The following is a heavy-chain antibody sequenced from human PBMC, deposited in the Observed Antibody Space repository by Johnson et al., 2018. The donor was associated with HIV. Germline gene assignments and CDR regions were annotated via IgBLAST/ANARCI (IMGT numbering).Heavy chain of an antibody. J-gene: IGHJ3*02. CDR1: GFIFSDYY. CDR2: ISSSGGSI. D-gene: IGHD5-18*01. Sequence: QVQLVESGGGLVKPGGSLRLSCAASGFIFSDYYMSWIRQAPGKGLEWVSYISSSGGSIYYADSVKGRFTISRDNAKNSLYLQMNSLRAEDTAVYYCAKDSRYSYGPDAFDIWGQGTMVTVSS. V-gene: IGHV3-11*04. CDR3: AKDSRYSYGPDAFDI.